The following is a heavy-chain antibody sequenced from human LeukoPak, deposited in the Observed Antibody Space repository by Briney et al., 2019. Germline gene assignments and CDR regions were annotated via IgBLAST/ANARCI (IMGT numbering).Heavy chain of an antibody. CDR3: ARDDSTGYYYLDG. CDR2: IKEDGSEK. Sequence: PGGSLRLSCAASGFTFRNHFMSWVRQAPGKGLEWVANIKEDGSEKYYVDSVKGRFTISRDNAKNSLYLEMNSLRAEDTAVYYCARDDSTGYYYLDGWGQGTLVTVSS. CDR1: GFTFRNHF. D-gene: IGHD3-22*01. J-gene: IGHJ4*02. V-gene: IGHV3-7*05.